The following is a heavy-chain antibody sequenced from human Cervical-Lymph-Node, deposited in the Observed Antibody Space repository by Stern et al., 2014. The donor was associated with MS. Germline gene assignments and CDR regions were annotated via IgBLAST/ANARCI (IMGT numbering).Heavy chain of an antibody. V-gene: IGHV3-15*04. D-gene: IGHD3-16*01. Sequence: EVQLVESGGDLAKPGGSLRLSCAASGFSFNNAWMRWVRQAPGKGLEWVGGIAPHSDRGTPDYAAPVEGRFTITRDAYRDTQILEMSSLKIEDTATYYCTTPLMIMLGGVLRRMDAWGQGTTVTVS. CDR1: GFSFNNAW. CDR3: TTPLMIMLGGVLRRMDA. J-gene: IGHJ6*02. CDR2: IAPHSDRGTP.